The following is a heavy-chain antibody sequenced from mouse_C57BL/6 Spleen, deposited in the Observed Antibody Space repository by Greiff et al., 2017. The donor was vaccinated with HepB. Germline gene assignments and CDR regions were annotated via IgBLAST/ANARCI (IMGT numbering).Heavy chain of an antibody. J-gene: IGHJ2*01. CDR1: GFTFSSYT. CDR3: ARRDGFHYFDY. CDR2: ISGGGGNT. Sequence: EVMLVESGGGLVKPGGSLKLSCAASGFTFSSYTMSWVRQTPEKRLEWVATISGGGGNTYYPDSVKGRFTISRDNAKNTLYRQMSSLRSEDTALYYCARRDGFHYFDYWGQGTTLTVSS. D-gene: IGHD2-3*01. V-gene: IGHV5-9*01.